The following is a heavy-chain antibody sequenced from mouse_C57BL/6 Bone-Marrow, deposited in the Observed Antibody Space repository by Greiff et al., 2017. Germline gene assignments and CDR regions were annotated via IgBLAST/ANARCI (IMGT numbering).Heavy chain of an antibody. CDR3: AKLGTRVVTYWYFDV. CDR1: GFSLTSYG. V-gene: IGHV2-3*01. J-gene: IGHJ1*03. D-gene: IGHD1-1*01. Sequence: QVQLKESGPGLVAPSQSLSITCTVSGFSLTSYGVSWVRQPPGKGLEWLGVIWRDGSTNYHSALISRLSISNDNSNSQVFLKMNSLQPDDTATYYCAKLGTRVVTYWYFDVWGKGTTVTVSS. CDR2: IWRDGST.